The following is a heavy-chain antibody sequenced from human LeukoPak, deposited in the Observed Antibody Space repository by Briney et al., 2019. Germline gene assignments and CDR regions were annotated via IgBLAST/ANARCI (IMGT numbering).Heavy chain of an antibody. V-gene: IGHV1-69*01. CDR3: ASGQRIAVAGTRFDY. Sequence: SVTVSRKASAGAFTIYTISWVRHAPGQGLEWIGGFIPIFGTANYAQKFQGRVTITADESTSTAYMELSSLRSEDTAVYYCASGQRIAVAGTRFDYWGQGTLVTVSS. CDR1: AGAFTIYT. D-gene: IGHD6-19*01. CDR2: FIPIFGTA. J-gene: IGHJ4*02.